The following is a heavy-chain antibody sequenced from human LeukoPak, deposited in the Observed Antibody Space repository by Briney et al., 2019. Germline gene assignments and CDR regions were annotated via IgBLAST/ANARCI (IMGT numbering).Heavy chain of an antibody. Sequence: ASVKVSCKASGYTFTDYYIHWVRQAPGQGLEWMGWISPKSGGTDYAQRFQGRVAMTRDMSISTVYMELSRLRYDDTAVYYCARGVLGVPPDYWGQGTLVTVSS. V-gene: IGHV1-2*02. CDR3: ARGVLGVPPDY. CDR2: ISPKSGGT. J-gene: IGHJ4*02. CDR1: GYTFTDYY. D-gene: IGHD3-3*01.